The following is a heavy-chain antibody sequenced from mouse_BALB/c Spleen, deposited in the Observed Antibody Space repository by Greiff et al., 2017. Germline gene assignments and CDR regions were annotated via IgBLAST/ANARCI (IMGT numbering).Heavy chain of an antibody. D-gene: IGHD1-1*01. CDR1: GFNIKDYY. CDR3: KGSSSYYFAMDY. V-gene: IGHV14-4*02. J-gene: IGHJ4*01. Sequence: DVKLVESGAELVRSGASVKLSCTASGFNIKDYYMHWVKQRPEQGLEWIGWIDPENGDTEYAPKFQGKATMTADTSSNTAYLQLSSLTSEDTAVYYCKGSSSYYFAMDYWGQGTSVTVSS. CDR2: IDPENGDT.